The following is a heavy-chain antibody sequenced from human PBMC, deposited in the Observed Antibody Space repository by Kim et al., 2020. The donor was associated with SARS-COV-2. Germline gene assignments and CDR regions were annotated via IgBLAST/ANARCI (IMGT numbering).Heavy chain of an antibody. Sequence: GGSLRLSCAASGFTFSDYYMSWIRQAPGKGLEWVSYISSSSSYTNYADSVKGRITISRDNAKNSLYLQMNSLRAEDTAVYYCARDYGLITMVRGVILDGMDVWGQGTTVTVSS. CDR3: ARDYGLITMVRGVILDGMDV. D-gene: IGHD3-10*01. J-gene: IGHJ6*02. V-gene: IGHV3-11*06. CDR2: ISSSSSYT. CDR1: GFTFSDYY.